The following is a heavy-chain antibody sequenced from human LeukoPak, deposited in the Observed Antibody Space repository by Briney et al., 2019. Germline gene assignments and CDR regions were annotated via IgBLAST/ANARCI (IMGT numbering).Heavy chain of an antibody. CDR1: GLTVSSNY. CDR2: IYSGGGT. D-gene: IGHD3-16*01. J-gene: IGHJ4*02. CDR3: ATHSGGY. Sequence: GGSLRLSCATSGLTVSSNYMTWVRQAPGKGLEWVSVIYSGGGTRCADSVKGRFTISRDNSKNTLYLQMNSLRAEDTAVYYCATHSGGYWGQGTLVTVSS. V-gene: IGHV3-66*01.